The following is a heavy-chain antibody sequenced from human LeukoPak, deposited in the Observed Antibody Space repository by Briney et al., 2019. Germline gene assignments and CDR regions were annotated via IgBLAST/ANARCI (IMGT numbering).Heavy chain of an antibody. Sequence: GGSLRLSCAASGFSGSSTYVSWVRQAPGKGLEWISVIYSGGDTYYADSVKGRFTISRDNSKNTLYLQMNSLRAEDTAVYYCAKDSPMTINYYDSSGSPDAFDIWGQGTMVTVSS. CDR3: AKDSPMTINYYDSSGSPDAFDI. J-gene: IGHJ3*02. CDR2: IYSGGDT. V-gene: IGHV3-53*01. CDR1: GFSGSSTY. D-gene: IGHD3-22*01.